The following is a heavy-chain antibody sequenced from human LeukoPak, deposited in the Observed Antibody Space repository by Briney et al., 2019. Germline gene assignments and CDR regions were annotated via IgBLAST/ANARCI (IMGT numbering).Heavy chain of an antibody. CDR3: ARGGSSSVPSKTYYYYYYMDV. D-gene: IGHD6-6*01. Sequence: ASVKVSCKASGYTFTGYHMHWVRQAPGQGLEWMGWINPNSGGTNYAQKFQGRVTMTRDTSISTAYMELSRLRSDDTAVYYCARGGSSSVPSKTYYYYYYMDVWGKGTTVTVS. J-gene: IGHJ6*03. V-gene: IGHV1-2*02. CDR2: INPNSGGT. CDR1: GYTFTGYH.